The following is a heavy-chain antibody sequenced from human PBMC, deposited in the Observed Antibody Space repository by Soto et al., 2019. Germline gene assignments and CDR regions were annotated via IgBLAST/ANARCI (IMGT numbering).Heavy chain of an antibody. D-gene: IGHD6-19*01. J-gene: IGHJ5*02. CDR3: ARDVTSSGWHPPEST. CDR2: MFYSGST. Sequence: QVQLQESGPGLVKPSETLSLTCTVSGGSVTRGSYYWSWIRQPPGEGLGWIGYMFYSGSTNYNPSLKSRITISVNTSKNQSSLRLRSVTAADTAVYYCARDVTSSGWHPPESTWGQGTLVTVSS. V-gene: IGHV4-61*01. CDR1: GGSVTRGSYY.